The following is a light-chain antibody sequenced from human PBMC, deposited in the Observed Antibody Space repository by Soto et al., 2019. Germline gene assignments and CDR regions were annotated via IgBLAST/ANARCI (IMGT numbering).Light chain of an antibody. V-gene: IGLV2-8*01. CDR3: KSYAGSNTYV. CDR1: KNDIGVYDF. J-gene: IGLJ1*01. CDR2: EVV. Sequence: QSALTQPPSASGSPGQSVTISCTGTKNDIGVYDFVSWYQHHPGKAPRLLIYEVVQRPSGVPDRFSGSKSGNTSSLPVSGLQAADEADYFCKSYAGSNTYVFGSGTKVTVL.